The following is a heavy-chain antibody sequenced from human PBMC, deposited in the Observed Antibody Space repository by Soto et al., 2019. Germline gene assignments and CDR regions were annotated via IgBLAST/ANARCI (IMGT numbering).Heavy chain of an antibody. CDR2: ISWNGAAT. Sequence: EAQLVESGGGLVQPGRSLRLSCVASGFTFDDYAIYWVRQAPGKGLEWVSGISWNGAATGYADSVKGRFTISRDNAKNSLYLQMSSLRTEDTAIYYCANLPLYGSGFDCWGQGTLVTVSS. CDR3: ANLPLYGSGFDC. CDR1: GFTFDDYA. V-gene: IGHV3-9*01. J-gene: IGHJ4*02. D-gene: IGHD3-10*01.